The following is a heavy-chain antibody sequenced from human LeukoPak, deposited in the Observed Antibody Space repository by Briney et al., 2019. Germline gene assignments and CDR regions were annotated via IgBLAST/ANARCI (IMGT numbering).Heavy chain of an antibody. V-gene: IGHV4-31*03. Sequence: SETLSLTCTVSGGSISSGGYYWSWIRQHPGKGLEWIGYIYYSGSSYYNPSHKSRVTISVDTSKNQFSLKLSSVTAADTAVYYCARDRAYYDSSGYMGGFDYWGQGTLVTVSS. D-gene: IGHD3-22*01. CDR2: IYYSGSS. CDR3: ARDRAYYDSSGYMGGFDY. CDR1: GGSISSGGYY. J-gene: IGHJ4*02.